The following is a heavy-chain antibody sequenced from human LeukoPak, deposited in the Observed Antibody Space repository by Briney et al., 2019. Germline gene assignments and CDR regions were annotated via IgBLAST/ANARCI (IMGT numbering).Heavy chain of an antibody. CDR2: ITGNHGPS. CDR3: TKDPNGDYVGAFDP. V-gene: IGHV3-23*01. J-gene: IGHJ5*02. D-gene: IGHD4-17*01. CDR1: GFTFSSFA. Sequence: GGSLRLSCAASGFTFSSFAMTWVRQAPGKGLEWVSSITGNHGPSYNTDSVKGRFTISRDNSQNTLYLQMNSLRAEDTAVYYCTKDPNGDYVGAFDPWGRGTLVTVSS.